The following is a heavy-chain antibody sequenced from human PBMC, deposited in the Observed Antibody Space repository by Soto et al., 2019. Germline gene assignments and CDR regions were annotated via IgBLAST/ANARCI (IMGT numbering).Heavy chain of an antibody. CDR2: TYYNGDT. Sequence: SETLSLTCTVSDDSFRGADYYWSWIRQPLGKGPEWIGYTYYNGDTNYNPALKSPVTMSVDTSKNQFSLRLSSVTAADTAVYFCARGPDYIDGWRSFDFWGRGILVTVS. D-gene: IGHD4-4*01. V-gene: IGHV4-61*08. CDR1: DDSFRGADYY. CDR3: ARGPDYIDGWRSFDF. J-gene: IGHJ4*02.